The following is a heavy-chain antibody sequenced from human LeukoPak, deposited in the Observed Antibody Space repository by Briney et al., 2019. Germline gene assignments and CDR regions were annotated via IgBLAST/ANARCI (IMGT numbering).Heavy chain of an antibody. CDR1: GFIFSNYA. V-gene: IGHV3-23*01. CDR2: ISRIGGST. Sequence: GGSLRLSCAASGFIFSNYALAWVRQAPGKGLEWASGISRIGGSTHYADSVKGRFTISRDNSKNILYLQMNSLRAEDTALYYCAKDFVGTGNFRGGDYWGQGTLVTVSS. CDR3: AKDFVGTGNFRGGDY. J-gene: IGHJ4*02. D-gene: IGHD1-1*01.